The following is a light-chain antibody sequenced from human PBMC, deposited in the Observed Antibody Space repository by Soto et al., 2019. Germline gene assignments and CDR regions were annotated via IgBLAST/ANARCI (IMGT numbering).Light chain of an antibody. Sequence: QSALTQPASVSGSPGQSITISCTGTSSGIGGSNYVSWYQQHPGKAPKLMIFEVSNRPSGVSNRFSGSKSGNTASLTISGLQAEDEADYYCSSYTSISTAVFGTGTKVTVL. V-gene: IGLV2-14*01. CDR2: EVS. CDR1: SSGIGGSNY. CDR3: SSYTSISTAV. J-gene: IGLJ1*01.